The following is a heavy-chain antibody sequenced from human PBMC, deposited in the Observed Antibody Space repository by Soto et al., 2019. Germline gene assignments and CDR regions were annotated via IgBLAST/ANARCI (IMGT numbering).Heavy chain of an antibody. CDR2: ISSSSSYI. J-gene: IGHJ6*02. CDR3: ARSGYSSREGVLTYYYGMGV. D-gene: IGHD6-13*01. CDR1: GFTFSSYS. Sequence: EVQLVESGGGLVKPGGSLRLSCAASGFTFSSYSMNWVRQAPGKGLEWVSSISSSSSYIYYADSVKGRFTISRDNAKNSVYLKRNSLRAEDTAVYYCARSGYSSREGVLTYYYGMGVWGQGTTFTVSS. V-gene: IGHV3-21*01.